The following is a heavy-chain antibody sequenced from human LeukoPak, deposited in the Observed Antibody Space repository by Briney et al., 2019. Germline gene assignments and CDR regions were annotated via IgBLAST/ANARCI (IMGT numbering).Heavy chain of an antibody. V-gene: IGHV3-21*01. Sequence: GGSLRLSCAAPGFTFSSYSMNWVRQAPGKGLEWVSSISSSSSYIYYADSVKGRFTISRDNAKNSLYLQMNSLRAEDTAVYYCARASYYYDSSGYTDYWGQGTLVTVSS. CDR1: GFTFSSYS. D-gene: IGHD3-22*01. CDR2: ISSSSSYI. J-gene: IGHJ4*02. CDR3: ARASYYYDSSGYTDY.